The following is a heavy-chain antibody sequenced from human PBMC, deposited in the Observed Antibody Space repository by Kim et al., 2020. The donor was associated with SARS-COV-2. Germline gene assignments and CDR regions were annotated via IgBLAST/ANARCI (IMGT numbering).Heavy chain of an antibody. V-gene: IGHV3-7*03. J-gene: IGHJ4*02. CDR2: IKQDGSEK. CDR1: GFTFSSYW. Sequence: GGSLRLSCAASGFTFSSYWMSWVRQAPGKGLEWVANIKQDGSEKYYVDSVKGRFTISRDNAKNSLYLQMNSLRAEDTAVYYCARVSGVVTAIPPDAFDYWGQGTLVTVSS. D-gene: IGHD2-21*02. CDR3: ARVSGVVTAIPPDAFDY.